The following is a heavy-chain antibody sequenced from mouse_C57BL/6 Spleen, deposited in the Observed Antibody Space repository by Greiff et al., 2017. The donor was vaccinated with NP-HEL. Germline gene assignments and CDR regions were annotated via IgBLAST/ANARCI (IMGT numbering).Heavy chain of an antibody. CDR3: ASFLGPGHYFDY. J-gene: IGHJ2*01. Sequence: VQLQQPGAELVKPGASVKVSCKASGYTFTSYWMHWVKQRPGQGLEWIGRIHPSDSDTNYNHKFKGKATLTVDKSSSTAYMQLSSLTSEDSAVYYCASFLGPGHYFDYWGQGTTLTVSS. CDR1: GYTFTSYW. D-gene: IGHD4-1*01. V-gene: IGHV1-74*01. CDR2: IHPSDSDT.